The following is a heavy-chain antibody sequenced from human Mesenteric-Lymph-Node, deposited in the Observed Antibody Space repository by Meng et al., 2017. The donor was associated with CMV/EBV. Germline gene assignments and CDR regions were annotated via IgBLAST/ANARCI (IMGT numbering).Heavy chain of an antibody. CDR2: ISGSGGST. CDR1: GFTFSSYA. V-gene: IGHV3-23*01. J-gene: IGHJ6*02. D-gene: IGHD6-19*01. CDR3: ARAVAGTYYYFYGMDL. Sequence: GGSLRLSCAASGFTFSSYAMSWVRQAPGKGLEWVSAISGSGGSTYYADSVKGRLTISRDNSRNTLYLQMNSLRAVDTAVYYCARAVAGTYYYFYGMDLWGQGTTVTVSS.